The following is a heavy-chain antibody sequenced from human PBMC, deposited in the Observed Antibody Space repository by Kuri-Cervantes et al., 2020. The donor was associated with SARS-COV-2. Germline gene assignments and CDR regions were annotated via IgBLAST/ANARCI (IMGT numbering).Heavy chain of an antibody. CDR1: GYTFTSYA. Sequence: SAKVSCKASGYTFTSYAMHWVRQAPGQRLEGMGGIIPIFGTANYAQKFQGRVTITADKSTSTAYMELSSLRSEDTAVYYCARDRRGYSYGFALNWFDPWGQGTRVTVSS. J-gene: IGHJ5*02. CDR2: IIPIFGTA. V-gene: IGHV1-69*06. D-gene: IGHD5-18*01. CDR3: ARDRRGYSYGFALNWFDP.